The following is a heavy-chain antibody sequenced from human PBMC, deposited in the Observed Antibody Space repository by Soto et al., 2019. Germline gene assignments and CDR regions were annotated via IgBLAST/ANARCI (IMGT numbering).Heavy chain of an antibody. CDR3: ARAATETQIFYY. CDR1: GGTFSSYA. Sequence: QVQLGQSGAEVKKPGSSVKVSCKASGGTFSSYAISWLRQAHGQGLEWMGGIIPDFGTGHYAQKFHGRVTITADESTSTAYMELSSLRSEDTAVYYCARAATETQIFYYWGQGTLVTVSS. D-gene: IGHD4-17*01. V-gene: IGHV1-69*01. J-gene: IGHJ4*02. CDR2: IIPDFGTG.